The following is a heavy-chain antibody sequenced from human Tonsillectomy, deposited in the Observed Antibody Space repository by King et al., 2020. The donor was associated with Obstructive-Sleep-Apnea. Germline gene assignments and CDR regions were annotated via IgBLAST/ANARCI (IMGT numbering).Heavy chain of an antibody. CDR2: IYWDGDK. CDR3: ARLRRSGSAFGDPFDI. CDR1: GVSLSKRGMF. D-gene: IGHD6-19*01. V-gene: IGHV2-70*11. Sequence: TLKESGPALMKPSQTLTLACTFSGVSLSKRGMFVNWIRQPPRKALGWLSRIYWDGDKYYSTSLKTRITISKETSKNQVVLSLTNMDPADTATYFCARLRRSGSAFGDPFDIWGQGTMVTVYS. J-gene: IGHJ3*02.